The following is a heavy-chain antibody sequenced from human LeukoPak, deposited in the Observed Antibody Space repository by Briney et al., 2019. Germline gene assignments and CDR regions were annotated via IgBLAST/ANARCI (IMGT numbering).Heavy chain of an antibody. CDR1: GGSLSGYN. Sequence: SETLSLTCAVYGGSLSGYNWSWIRQPPGKGLKWIGSIYYSGRAYYNPSLKSRVTISVDTSKNQFSLNLSSVTAADTAMYYCARHFYYYDSSGYSFEYWGHGTLVTVAS. CDR2: IYYSGRA. V-gene: IGHV4-39*01. D-gene: IGHD3-22*01. CDR3: ARHFYYYDSSGYSFEY. J-gene: IGHJ4*01.